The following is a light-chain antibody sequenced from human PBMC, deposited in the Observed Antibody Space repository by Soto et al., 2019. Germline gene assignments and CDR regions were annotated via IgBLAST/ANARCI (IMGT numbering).Light chain of an antibody. V-gene: IGKV3-11*01. J-gene: IGKJ5*01. CDR1: QSVSNY. Sequence: EIVLTQSPATLSLSPGERATLSCRASQSVSNYLAWYQQKVGQAPRLLIYDASNRATGIPGRFSGSGSGTDFTLTISSLEPEDFAVYYCQQRRNWPLITSGQGTRLEIK. CDR3: QQRRNWPLIT. CDR2: DAS.